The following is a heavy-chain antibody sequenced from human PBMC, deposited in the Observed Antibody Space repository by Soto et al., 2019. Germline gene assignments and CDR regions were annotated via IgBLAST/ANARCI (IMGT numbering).Heavy chain of an antibody. Sequence: KPSETLSLTCTVSGGSISSGDYYWSWIRQPPGKGLEWIGYIYYSGSTYYNPSLKSRVTISVDTSKNQFSLKLSSVTAADTAVYYCARDERIQVRFLEWSPTTYYYYGMDVWGQGTTVTVSS. D-gene: IGHD3-3*01. CDR3: ARDERIQVRFLEWSPTTYYYYGMDV. CDR1: GGSISSGDYY. V-gene: IGHV4-30-4*01. CDR2: IYYSGST. J-gene: IGHJ6*02.